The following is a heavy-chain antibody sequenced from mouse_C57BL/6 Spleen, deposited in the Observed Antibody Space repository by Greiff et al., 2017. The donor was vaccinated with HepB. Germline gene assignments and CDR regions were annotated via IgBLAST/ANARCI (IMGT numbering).Heavy chain of an antibody. J-gene: IGHJ4*01. D-gene: IGHD5-1-1*01. CDR1: GFTFSSYT. V-gene: IGHV5-9*01. Sequence: EVKLVESGGGLVKPGGSLKLSCAASGFTFSSYTMSWVRQTPEKRLEWVATISGGGGNTYYPDSVKGRFTISRDNAKNTLYLQMSSLGSEDTALYYCARHQYLYAMDYWGQGTSVTVSS. CDR2: ISGGGGNT. CDR3: ARHQYLYAMDY.